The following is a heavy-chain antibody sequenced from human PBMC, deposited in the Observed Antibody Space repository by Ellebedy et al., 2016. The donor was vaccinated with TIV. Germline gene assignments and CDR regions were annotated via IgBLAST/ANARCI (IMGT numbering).Heavy chain of an antibody. CDR3: VSDAFDI. V-gene: IGHV3-64D*06. J-gene: IGHJ3*02. CDR1: GFTFSSYA. Sequence: GESLKISXSASGFTFSSYAMHWVRQAPGKGLDYVSAISSNGGSTYYADSVKGRFTISRDNSKNTLYLQMSSLRAEDTAVYYCVSDAFDIWGQGTMVTVSS. CDR2: ISSNGGST.